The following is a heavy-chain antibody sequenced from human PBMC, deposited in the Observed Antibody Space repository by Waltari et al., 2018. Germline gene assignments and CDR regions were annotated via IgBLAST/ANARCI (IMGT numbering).Heavy chain of an antibody. J-gene: IGHJ4*02. V-gene: IGHV1-2*02. Sequence: QVQLVQSGAEVKKPGASVKVPCKASGYTFTGYYMHLVRRAHGQGLEWMGWINPNSGGTNYAQKFKGRVTMTRDTSISTAYMELSRLRSDDTAVYYCASSTPITIFGVVIPHFDYWGQGTLVTVSS. CDR1: GYTFTGYY. CDR2: INPNSGGT. CDR3: ASSTPITIFGVVIPHFDY. D-gene: IGHD3-3*01.